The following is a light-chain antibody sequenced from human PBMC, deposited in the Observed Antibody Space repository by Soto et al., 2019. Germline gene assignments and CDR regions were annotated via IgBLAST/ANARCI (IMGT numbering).Light chain of an antibody. Sequence: ETMLTQPPGTLSFSPGARATLSCRASQSVGSNLAWYQQKPGQAPRLLIDGASTRVTGSPARFSGSGSWTDFTLTISRLEPEDFAVYYCQQYGSSGTFGQGTKVDI. V-gene: IGKV3-20*01. CDR3: QQYGSSGT. CDR2: GAS. CDR1: QSVGSN. J-gene: IGKJ1*01.